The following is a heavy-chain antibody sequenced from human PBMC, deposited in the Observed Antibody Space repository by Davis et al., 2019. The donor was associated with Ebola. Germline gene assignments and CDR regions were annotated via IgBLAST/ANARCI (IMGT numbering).Heavy chain of an antibody. V-gene: IGHV4-59*01. D-gene: IGHD3-3*01. CDR3: ARAVLWSGYEWFDP. CDR1: GGSISGDY. Sequence: GSLRLSCTVSGGSISGDYWSWIRQPPGKGLEWIGYIHDSGSTNYNPSLKSRLTISVDTSKNQFSLKLSSVIAADTAVYYCARAVLWSGYEWFDPWGQGTLVTVSS. J-gene: IGHJ5*02. CDR2: IHDSGST.